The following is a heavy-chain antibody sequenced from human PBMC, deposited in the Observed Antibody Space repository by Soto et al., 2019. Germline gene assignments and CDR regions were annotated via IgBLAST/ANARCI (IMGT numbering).Heavy chain of an antibody. CDR3: AKDGPGITMIVVVPGYDY. J-gene: IGHJ4*02. CDR2: ISGSGGST. V-gene: IGHV3-23*01. CDR1: GFTFSSYA. D-gene: IGHD3-22*01. Sequence: GSLRLSCAASGFTFSSYAMSWVRQAPGKGLEWVSAISGSGGSTYYADSVKGRFTISRDNSKNTLYLQMNSLRAEDTAVYYCAKDGPGITMIVVVPGYDYWGQGTLVTVSS.